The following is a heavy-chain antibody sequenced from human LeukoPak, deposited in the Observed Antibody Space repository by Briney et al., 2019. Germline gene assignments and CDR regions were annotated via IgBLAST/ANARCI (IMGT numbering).Heavy chain of an antibody. CDR3: ARDRSSSSIGYYYYMDV. Sequence: SSETLSLTCTVSGGSISSYYWSWIRQPAGKGLEWIGRIYTSGSTNYNPSLKSRVTMSVDTSKNRFSLKLSSVTAADTAVYYCARDRSSSSIGYYYYMDVWGKGTTVTVSS. J-gene: IGHJ6*03. V-gene: IGHV4-4*07. CDR1: GGSISSYY. CDR2: IYTSGST. D-gene: IGHD6-6*01.